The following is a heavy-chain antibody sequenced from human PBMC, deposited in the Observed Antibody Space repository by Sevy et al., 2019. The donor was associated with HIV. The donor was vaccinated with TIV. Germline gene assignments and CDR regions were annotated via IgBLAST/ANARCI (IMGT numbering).Heavy chain of an antibody. CDR2: DNSDGSST. CDR1: GFTFSSYW. CDR3: ARGAAAGTFDY. J-gene: IGHJ4*02. V-gene: IGHV3-74*01. D-gene: IGHD6-13*01. Sequence: GGSLRLSCAASGFTFSSYWMHWVRQAPGKGLVWVSRDNSDGSSTSYADSVKGRFTISRDNAKNTLYLQMNSLRAEDTAVYYCARGAAAGTFDYWGQGTLVTVSS.